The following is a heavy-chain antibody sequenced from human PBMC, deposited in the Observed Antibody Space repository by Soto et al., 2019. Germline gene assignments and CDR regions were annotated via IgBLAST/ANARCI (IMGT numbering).Heavy chain of an antibody. V-gene: IGHV3-23*01. CDR3: AKDLARGGDGYSCFDY. D-gene: IGHD5-18*01. Sequence: GGSLRLSCAASGFTFSSYAMSWVRQAPGKGLEWVSAISGSGGSTYYADSVKGRFTISRDNSKNTLYLQMNSLRAEDTAVYYCAKDLARGGDGYSCFDYWGQGTLVTVSS. CDR2: ISGSGGST. CDR1: GFTFSSYA. J-gene: IGHJ4*02.